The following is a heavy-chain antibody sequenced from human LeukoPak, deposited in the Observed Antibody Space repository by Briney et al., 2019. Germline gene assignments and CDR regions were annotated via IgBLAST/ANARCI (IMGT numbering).Heavy chain of an antibody. V-gene: IGHV4-34*01. J-gene: IGHJ4*02. CDR2: INHSGST. CDR3: MRGPDGDVLMVYATFDY. D-gene: IGHD2-8*01. Sequence: PSETLSLTCAVYGGSFSGYYWSWIRQPPGKGLEWIGEINHSGSTNYKPSLKSGVPISVDTSKNQFSLQLSSVTPAERAVHTSMRGPDGDVLMVYATFDYWGQGTLVTVSS. CDR1: GGSFSGYY.